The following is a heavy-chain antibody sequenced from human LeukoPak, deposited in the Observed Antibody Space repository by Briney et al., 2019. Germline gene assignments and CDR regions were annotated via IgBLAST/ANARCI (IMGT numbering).Heavy chain of an antibody. V-gene: IGHV3-7*04. J-gene: IGHJ5*02. CDR2: INLDGSGE. CDR1: GFTFSNYW. D-gene: IGHD1-14*01. Sequence: GGSLRLSCAASGFTFSNYWMSWVRQAPGNGLEWVANINLDGSGEYYVDSVKGRFTISRDNAKNSLYLQMNSLRAEDTAVYYCARERYSRFDPWGQGTLVTVSS. CDR3: ARERYSRFDP.